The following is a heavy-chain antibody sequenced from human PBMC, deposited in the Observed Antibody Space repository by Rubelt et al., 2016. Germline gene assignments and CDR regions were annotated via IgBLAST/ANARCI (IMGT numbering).Heavy chain of an antibody. Sequence: QVQLQQWGAGLLKPSETLSLTCAVYGGSFSGYYWSWIRQPPGKGLEWIGEINHSGSTIYNPSLTSRVTISGDTSKNQFYLKLSSMTAADTAVNYCARELGYCSGGSCYGGTFNYWGQGTLVTVSS. CDR1: GGSFSGYY. CDR2: INHSGST. J-gene: IGHJ4*02. V-gene: IGHV4-34*01. CDR3: ARELGYCSGGSCYGGTFNY. D-gene: IGHD2-15*01.